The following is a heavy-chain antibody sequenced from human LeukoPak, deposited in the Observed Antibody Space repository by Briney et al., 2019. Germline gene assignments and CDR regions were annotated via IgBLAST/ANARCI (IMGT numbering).Heavy chain of an antibody. CDR3: AKPLYGSGSYYNGNY. D-gene: IGHD3-10*01. Sequence: GESLRLSCAASGFTFSSYAMSWVRQAPGKGLEWVSAISGSGGSTYYADSVKGRFTISRDNSKNTLYLQMNSLRAEDTAVYYCAKPLYGSGSYYNGNYWGQGTLVTVSS. CDR2: ISGSGGST. J-gene: IGHJ4*02. V-gene: IGHV3-23*01. CDR1: GFTFSSYA.